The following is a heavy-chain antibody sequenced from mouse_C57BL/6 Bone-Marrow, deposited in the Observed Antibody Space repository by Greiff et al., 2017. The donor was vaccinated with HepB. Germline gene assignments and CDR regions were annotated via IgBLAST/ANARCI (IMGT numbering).Heavy chain of an antibody. Sequence: VQLKESGAELVKPGASVKISCKASGYAFSSYWMNWVKQRPGKGLEWIGQIYPGDGDTNYNGKFKGKATLTADKSSSTAYMQLSSLTSEDSAVYFCARSWQLGFDYWGQGTTLTVSS. D-gene: IGHD4-1*02. CDR3: ARSWQLGFDY. V-gene: IGHV1-80*01. CDR1: GYAFSSYW. CDR2: IYPGDGDT. J-gene: IGHJ2*01.